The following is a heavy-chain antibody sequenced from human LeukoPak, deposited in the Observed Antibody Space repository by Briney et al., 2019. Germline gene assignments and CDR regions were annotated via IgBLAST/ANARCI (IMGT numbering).Heavy chain of an antibody. CDR3: AGNYGYSSPYYYYYMDV. J-gene: IGHJ6*03. CDR2: IIPIFGTA. Sequence: SVKVSCKASGGTFSSYAISWVRQAPGQGLEWMGRIIPIFGTANYAQKFQGRVTITTDEATSTAYMELSSLRSEDTAVYYCAGNYGYSSPYYYYYMDVWGKGTTVTVSS. V-gene: IGHV1-69*05. D-gene: IGHD6-13*01. CDR1: GGTFSSYA.